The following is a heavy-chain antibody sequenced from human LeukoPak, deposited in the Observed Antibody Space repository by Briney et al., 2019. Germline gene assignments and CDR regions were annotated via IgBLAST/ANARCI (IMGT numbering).Heavy chain of an antibody. CDR1: GGSISSYY. Sequence: PSETLSLTCTVFGGSISSYYWSWIRQPAGKGLEWIGRMYTSGSTNYNPSLKSRVTMSVDTSKNQFSLNLSSVTAADTAVYYCARDTGYYFGSGNYLYYFDYWGQGTLVTVSS. CDR2: MYTSGST. D-gene: IGHD3-10*01. V-gene: IGHV4-4*07. CDR3: ARDTGYYFGSGNYLYYFDY. J-gene: IGHJ4*02.